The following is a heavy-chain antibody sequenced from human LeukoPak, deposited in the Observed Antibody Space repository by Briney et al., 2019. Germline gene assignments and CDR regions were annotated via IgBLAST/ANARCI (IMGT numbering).Heavy chain of an antibody. CDR3: AREPYYDYIWGSYH. V-gene: IGHV3-23*01. D-gene: IGHD3-16*01. J-gene: IGHJ5*02. Sequence: GGSLRLSCAASGFTFSSYAMSWVRQAPGKGLEWGSAISGSGGSTYYADSVKGRFTISRDNSKNTLYLQMNSLRAEDTAVYYCAREPYYDYIWGSYHWGQGTLVTVSS. CDR1: GFTFSSYA. CDR2: ISGSGGST.